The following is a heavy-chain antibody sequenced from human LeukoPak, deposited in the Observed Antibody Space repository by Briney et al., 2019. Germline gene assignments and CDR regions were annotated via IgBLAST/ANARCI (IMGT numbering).Heavy chain of an antibody. Sequence: GTSLRLSCAASGFTFSSYVMHWVRQAPGKGLEWVAAISSDGSNKYSEHGRFTISRDNAKNSLYLQTNSLRAEDTAVYYCARAGQEWFGELGFDQWGQGTLVIVSS. J-gene: IGHJ4*02. CDR3: ARAGQEWFGELGFDQ. D-gene: IGHD3-10*01. CDR1: GFTFSSYV. CDR2: ISSDGSNK. V-gene: IGHV3-30*04.